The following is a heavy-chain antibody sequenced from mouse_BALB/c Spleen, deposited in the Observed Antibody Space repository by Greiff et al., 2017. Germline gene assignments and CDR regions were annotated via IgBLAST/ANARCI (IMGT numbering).Heavy chain of an antibody. CDR2: IYPGDGDT. CDR1: GYAFSSSW. CDR3: ARWLLRGDYAMDY. D-gene: IGHD2-3*01. J-gene: IGHJ4*01. V-gene: IGHV1-82*01. Sequence: VQLQQSGPELVKPGASVKISCKASGYAFSSSWMNWVKQRPGQGLEWIGRIYPGDGDTNYNGKFKGKATLTADKSSSTAYMQLSSLTSVDSAVYFCARWLLRGDYAMDYWGQGTSVTVSS.